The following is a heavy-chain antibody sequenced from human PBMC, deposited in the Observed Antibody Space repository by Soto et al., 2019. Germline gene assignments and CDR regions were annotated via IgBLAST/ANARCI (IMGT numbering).Heavy chain of an antibody. CDR3: ARDLVWVAGPYNRYCMDV. V-gene: IGHV3-72*01. D-gene: IGHD6-19*01. CDR1: GFTFSDHF. J-gene: IGHJ6*03. Sequence: EVQLVESGGGLVQAGGSLTLSCEASGFTFSDHFMDWVRQAPGKGLEWVGRIRNKANYYATEYAASVKGRFTISRDDSKTSVYLQMNSLQTEDTAVYYCARDLVWVAGPYNRYCMDVWGKGTTVTVSS. CDR2: IRNKANYYAT.